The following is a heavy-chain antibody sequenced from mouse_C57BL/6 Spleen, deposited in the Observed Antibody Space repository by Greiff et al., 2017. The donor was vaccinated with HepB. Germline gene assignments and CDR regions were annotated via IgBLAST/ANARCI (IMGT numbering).Heavy chain of an antibody. CDR2: IRNKANGYTT. Sequence: EVQGVESGGGLVQPGGSLSLSCAASGFTFTDYYMSWVRQPPGKALEWLGFIRNKANGYTTEYSASVKGRFTISRDNSQSILYLQMNALRAEDSATYYCARSTATVGAMDYWGQGTSVTVSS. V-gene: IGHV7-3*01. CDR1: GFTFTDYY. D-gene: IGHD1-2*01. J-gene: IGHJ4*01. CDR3: ARSTATVGAMDY.